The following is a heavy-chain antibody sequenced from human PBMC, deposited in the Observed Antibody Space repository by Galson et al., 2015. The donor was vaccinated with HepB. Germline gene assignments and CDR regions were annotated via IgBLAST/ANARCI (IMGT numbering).Heavy chain of an antibody. Sequence: SLRLSCAASGFSFDDCAMHWVRQAPGKGPEWVSGISGNSGELGYADSVKGRFIISRDNTKNSLYLQMNSLRTEDTALYYCAKLVWEDDGFDVWGQGTMVTVS. CDR2: ISGNSGEL. J-gene: IGHJ3*01. V-gene: IGHV3-9*01. CDR3: AKLVWEDDGFDV. CDR1: GFSFDDCA. D-gene: IGHD3-16*01.